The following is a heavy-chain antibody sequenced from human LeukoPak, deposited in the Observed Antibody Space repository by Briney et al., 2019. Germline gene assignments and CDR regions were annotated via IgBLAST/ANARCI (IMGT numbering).Heavy chain of an antibody. CDR3: ARAGGSGYDI. CDR1: GYTFTSYG. D-gene: IGHD5-12*01. J-gene: IGHJ4*02. V-gene: IGHV1-18*04. Sequence: ASVNVSCMASGYTFTSYGISWVRQAPGQGLEWMGWISAYNGNTNCAQKLQDRVTMTTDTSTSTDYVELRSLRSDDTAVYYCARAGGSGYDIWGQGTLVTVSS. CDR2: ISAYNGNT.